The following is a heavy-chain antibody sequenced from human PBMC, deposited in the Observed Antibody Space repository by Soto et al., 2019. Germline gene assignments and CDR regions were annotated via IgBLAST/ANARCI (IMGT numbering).Heavy chain of an antibody. CDR1: GFTFSSFS. J-gene: IGHJ4*02. D-gene: IGHD2-15*01. Sequence: GGSLRLSCAASGFTFSSFSMHWVRQDPGKGLEWVSYISSSSSTIYYADSVRGRFTISRDNAKNSLYLQMNSLRDEDTAVFYCARDAPRCSGGTCLDYWGQGTLVTVSS. V-gene: IGHV3-48*02. CDR2: ISSSSSTI. CDR3: ARDAPRCSGGTCLDY.